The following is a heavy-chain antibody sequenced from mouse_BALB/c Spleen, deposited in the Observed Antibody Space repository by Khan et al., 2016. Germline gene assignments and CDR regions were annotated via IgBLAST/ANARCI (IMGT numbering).Heavy chain of an antibody. CDR2: ISSGGST. V-gene: IGHV5-6-5*01. Sequence: EVELVESGGGLVKPGGSLKLSCAASGFTFSSYAMSWVRQTPEKRLEWVASISSGGSTYYPDSVKGRFTISRDNARNILYLQMSSLRSEDTAMYYCASSRSTMITWFAYWGQGTLVTVSA. CDR3: ASSRSTMITWFAY. D-gene: IGHD2-4*01. J-gene: IGHJ3*01. CDR1: GFTFSSYA.